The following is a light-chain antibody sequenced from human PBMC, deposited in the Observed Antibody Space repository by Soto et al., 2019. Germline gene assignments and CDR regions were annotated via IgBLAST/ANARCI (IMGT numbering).Light chain of an antibody. CDR1: QSVSNSY. V-gene: IGKV3-20*01. J-gene: IGKJ1*01. Sequence: EIVLTQSPGTLSLSPGEGATLSCRASQSVSNSYLAWYQQKPGQAPRLLIYGASSRATGIPDRFSGSGSGTDFTLTISRLEPEDLAVYYCQQYASSTGTFGQGTKVEIK. CDR3: QQYASSTGT. CDR2: GAS.